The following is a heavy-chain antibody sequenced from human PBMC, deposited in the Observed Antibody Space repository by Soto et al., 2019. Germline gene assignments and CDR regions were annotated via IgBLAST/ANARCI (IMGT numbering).Heavy chain of an antibody. J-gene: IGHJ6*02. CDR2: IYRSGST. CDR3: ARDPGDGDYEGYYYYGMDV. V-gene: IGHV4-4*02. CDR1: GGSISISNW. D-gene: IGHD4-17*01. Sequence: QVQLQESGPGLVKPSGTLSLTCAVSGGSISISNWWSWVRQPPGKGLEWIGEIYRSGSTNYNPSLKSRVTISVDKSKNQFSLKLSSVTAADTAVYYCARDPGDGDYEGYYYYGMDVWGQGTTVTVSS.